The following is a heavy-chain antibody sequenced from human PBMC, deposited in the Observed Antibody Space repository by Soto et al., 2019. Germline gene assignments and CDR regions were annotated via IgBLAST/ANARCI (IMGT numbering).Heavy chain of an antibody. CDR2: IRSKTNSYAT. V-gene: IGHV3-73*01. CDR1: GFTVSGSA. J-gene: IGHJ3*02. CDR3: TRHLGDLSFPRAFDI. Sequence: EVQLVESGGGLVQPGGSLKLSCAASGFTVSGSAVHWVRQASGKGLEWVGRIRSKTNSYATAYAASVKGRFTISRDDSKNTAYLKMNSLKTEETDVYYCTRHLGDLSFPRAFDIWGQGTMVTVSS. D-gene: IGHD3-16*02.